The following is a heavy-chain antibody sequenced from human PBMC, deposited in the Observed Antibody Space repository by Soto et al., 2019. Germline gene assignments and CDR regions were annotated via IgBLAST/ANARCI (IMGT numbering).Heavy chain of an antibody. CDR3: AREYTAWPLAYGLDV. J-gene: IGHJ6*02. V-gene: IGHV3-21*01. D-gene: IGHD2-2*02. Sequence: GGSLRLSCVVSGFTFSTYSINWVRQAPGKGLEWVSSISSRSDIYYADSVKGRFTISRDNAKNSVSLQMNSLRAEDTAVYYCAREYTAWPLAYGLDVWGQGTTVTVSS. CDR2: ISSRSDI. CDR1: GFTFSTYS.